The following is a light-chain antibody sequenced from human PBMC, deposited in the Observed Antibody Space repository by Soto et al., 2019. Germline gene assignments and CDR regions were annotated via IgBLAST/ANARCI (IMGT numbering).Light chain of an antibody. J-gene: IGKJ1*01. CDR1: QSVSSY. CDR3: QQRSNWPWT. CDR2: DAS. V-gene: IGKV3-11*01. Sequence: EIVLTQSPAPLSLSPGERATVSCRASQSVSSYLAWYQQKPGQAPRLLIYDASNRATGIPARFSGSGSGTDFTLTISSLEPEDFAVYYCQQRSNWPWTFGQGTKVDIK.